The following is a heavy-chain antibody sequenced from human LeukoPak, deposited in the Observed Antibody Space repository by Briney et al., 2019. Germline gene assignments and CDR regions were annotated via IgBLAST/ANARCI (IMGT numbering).Heavy chain of an antibody. Sequence: GGSLRLSCVASGFTFSNYTMHWVRQAPGKGLEWVAAVSYRGSIKSYAESVKGRPTISRDNSENTLYLQMNSLRAEDTAVYYCVATSGGNTNWGQGTLVTVSS. V-gene: IGHV3-30-3*01. CDR3: VATSGGNTN. CDR2: VSYRGSIK. J-gene: IGHJ4*02. D-gene: IGHD5-12*01. CDR1: GFTFSNYT.